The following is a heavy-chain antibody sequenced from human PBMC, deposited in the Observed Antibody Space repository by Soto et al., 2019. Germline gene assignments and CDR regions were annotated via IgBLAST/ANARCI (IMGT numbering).Heavy chain of an antibody. V-gene: IGHV1-69*06. Sequence: SVKVSCKASGGTFSSYAISWVRQAPGQGLEWMGGIIPIFGTANYAQKFQGRVTITADKSTSTAYMELSSLRSEDTAVYYCARVRSPGYYDSSGYLNWFDPWGQGTLVTVSS. D-gene: IGHD3-22*01. CDR1: GGTFSSYA. CDR3: ARVRSPGYYDSSGYLNWFDP. CDR2: IIPIFGTA. J-gene: IGHJ5*02.